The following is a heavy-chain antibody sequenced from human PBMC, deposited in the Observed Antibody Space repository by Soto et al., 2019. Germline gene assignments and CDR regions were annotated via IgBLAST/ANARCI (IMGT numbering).Heavy chain of an antibody. CDR2: INHSGST. CDR3: ARRPEHYDFWRGYYGYYYYMDV. CDR1: GGSFSGYY. J-gene: IGHJ6*03. V-gene: IGHV4-34*01. D-gene: IGHD3-3*01. Sequence: QVQLHQWGAGLLKPSETLSLTCAVYGGSFSGYYWIWIRQPPGKGLEWIGEINHSGSTNYNPSLKSLVTISVDTSKNQFSLKLTSVTAADTAVYYCARRPEHYDFWRGYYGYYYYMDVWGKGTTVTVSS.